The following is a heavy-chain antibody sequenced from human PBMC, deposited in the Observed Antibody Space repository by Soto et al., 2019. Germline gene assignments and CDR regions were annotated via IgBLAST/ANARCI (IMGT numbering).Heavy chain of an antibody. J-gene: IGHJ4*02. D-gene: IGHD4-17*01. Sequence: XGSLRLSCAAAGFTFSNYEMNWVRQAPGKGLEWVSYISSSGSTIYYADSVKGRFTISRDNAKSSLFLQVSSLRADDTAIYYCARESLGGDYPLDSWGQGTLVTVSS. V-gene: IGHV3-48*03. CDR3: ARESLGGDYPLDS. CDR1: GFTFSNYE. CDR2: ISSSGSTI.